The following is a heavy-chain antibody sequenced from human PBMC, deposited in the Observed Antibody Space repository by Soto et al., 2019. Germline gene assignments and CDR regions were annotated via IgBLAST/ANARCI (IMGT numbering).Heavy chain of an antibody. V-gene: IGHV4-59*12. CDR2: IYYSGST. CDR1: GGSISSYY. Sequence: PSETLSLTCTVSGGSISSYYWSWIRQPPGKGLEWIGYIYYSGSTYYNPSLKSRVTISVDTSKNQFSLKLSSVTAADTAVYYCARISRTRGMDVWGQGTTVTVSS. J-gene: IGHJ6*02. CDR3: ARISRTRGMDV.